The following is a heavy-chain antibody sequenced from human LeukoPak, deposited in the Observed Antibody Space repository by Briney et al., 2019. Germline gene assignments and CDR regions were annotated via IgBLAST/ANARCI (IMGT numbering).Heavy chain of an antibody. CDR3: ARRSNPPGRIDH. CDR1: GFTFSSYA. Sequence: GGSLRLSCAASGFTFSSYAMSWVRQAPGKGLEWVSSISSSSSYIYYADSVKGRFTISRDNAKNSLYLQMNSLRAEDTAVYYCARRSNPPGRIDHWGQGTLVTVSS. D-gene: IGHD1-14*01. V-gene: IGHV3-21*01. CDR2: ISSSSSYI. J-gene: IGHJ4*02.